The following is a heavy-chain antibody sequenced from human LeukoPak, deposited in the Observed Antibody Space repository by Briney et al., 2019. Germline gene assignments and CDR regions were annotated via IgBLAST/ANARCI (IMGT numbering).Heavy chain of an antibody. V-gene: IGHV1-8*01. Sequence: ASVKVSCKASGYTFTSYDINWVRQAAGQGLEWMGCMNPNSGNTGYAQKFQGRVTMTRNTSISTAYMELSSLRSEDTAVYYCARARSLRYFDWLVRYYFDYWGQGTLVTVSS. CDR1: GYTFTSYD. D-gene: IGHD3-9*01. J-gene: IGHJ4*02. CDR2: MNPNSGNT. CDR3: ARARSLRYFDWLVRYYFDY.